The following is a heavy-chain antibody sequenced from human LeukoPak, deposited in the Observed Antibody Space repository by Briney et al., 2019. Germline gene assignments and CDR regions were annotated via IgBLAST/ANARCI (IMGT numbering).Heavy chain of an antibody. CDR1: GGSISSSSYY. Sequence: SETLSLTCTVSGGSISSSSYYWGWIRQPPGKGLEWIGSIYYSGSTYYNPSLKSRVTISVDTSKNQFSLKLSSVTAADTAVYYCARHLTMVRGVLYYFDYWGQGTLVTVSS. V-gene: IGHV4-39*01. CDR2: IYYSGST. J-gene: IGHJ4*02. CDR3: ARHLTMVRGVLYYFDY. D-gene: IGHD3-10*01.